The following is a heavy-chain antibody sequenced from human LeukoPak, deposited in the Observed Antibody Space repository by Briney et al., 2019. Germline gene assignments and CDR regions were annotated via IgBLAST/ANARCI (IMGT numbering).Heavy chain of an antibody. CDR3: ARENYDYVWGSSM. V-gene: IGHV1-2*06. Sequence: ASVKVSCKASGYTFTGYYMHWVRQAPGQGLEWMGRINPNSGGTNYAQKFQGRVTMTRDTSISTAYMELSRLRSDDTAVYYCARENYDYVWGSSMWGQGTLVTVSS. D-gene: IGHD3-16*01. J-gene: IGHJ4*02. CDR2: INPNSGGT. CDR1: GYTFTGYY.